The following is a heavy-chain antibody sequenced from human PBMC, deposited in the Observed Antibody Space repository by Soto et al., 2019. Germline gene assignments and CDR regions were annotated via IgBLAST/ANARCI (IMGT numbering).Heavy chain of an antibody. J-gene: IGHJ3*02. CDR1: GYNFAVYW. CDR3: ARGWKVAGDAFDI. V-gene: IGHV5-51*01. D-gene: IGHD1-1*01. CDR2: IYPGDSDT. Sequence: GEPLKISCKGSGYNFAVYWISWVRQMPGKGLEWMGMIYPGDSDTRYSPSFQGQVTISVDKSISTAYLQWSSLKASDTAMYYCARGWKVAGDAFDIWGQGTMVTVSS.